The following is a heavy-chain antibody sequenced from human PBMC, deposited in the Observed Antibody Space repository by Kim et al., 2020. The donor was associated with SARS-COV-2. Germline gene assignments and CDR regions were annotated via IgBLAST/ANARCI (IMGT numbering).Heavy chain of an antibody. CDR2: T. Sequence: TYYADSGRGLFTISRETSKNTLGLQMNSMRAEDTAVYSCARDVSGTRAFDVWGQGTLVAVSS. D-gene: IGHD1-1*01. V-gene: IGHV3-23*01. CDR3: ARDVSGTRAFDV. J-gene: IGHJ3*01.